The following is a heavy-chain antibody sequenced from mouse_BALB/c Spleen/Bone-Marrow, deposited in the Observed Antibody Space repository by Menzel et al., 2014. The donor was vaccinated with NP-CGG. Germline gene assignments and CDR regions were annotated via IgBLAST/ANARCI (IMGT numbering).Heavy chain of an antibody. CDR2: IDPANGNA. Sequence: VQLQQPGAELVKPGASVRLSCTASGFNFKDTYMHWVKQRPDQGLEWIGRIDPANGNAKHDPKFQGKAAITADTSSNTPSLQLTSLSSEDTGVYYYAMYFYFVYWGQGTTLTVSS. CDR3: AMYFYFVY. V-gene: IGHV14-3*02. CDR1: GFNFKDTY. J-gene: IGHJ2*01.